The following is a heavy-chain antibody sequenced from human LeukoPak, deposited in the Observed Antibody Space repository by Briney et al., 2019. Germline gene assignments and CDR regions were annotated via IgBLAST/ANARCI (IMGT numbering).Heavy chain of an antibody. CDR2: ISWNSGSI. V-gene: IGHV3-9*01. J-gene: IGHJ6*02. Sequence: PGGSLRLSCAASGFTFDDYAMHWVRQAPGKGLEWVSGISWNSGSIGYADSVKGRFTISRDNAKNSLYLQMNSLRAEDTALYYCXXXYSRYYYYYYGMDVWGQGTTVTVSS. CDR3: XXXYSRYYYYYYGMDV. CDR1: GFTFDDYA. D-gene: IGHD6-13*01.